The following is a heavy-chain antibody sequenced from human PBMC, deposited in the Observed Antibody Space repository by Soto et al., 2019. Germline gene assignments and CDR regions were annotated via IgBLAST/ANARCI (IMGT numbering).Heavy chain of an antibody. CDR2: IYHSGST. J-gene: IGHJ4*02. CDR1: SGSISSSNW. Sequence: QVQLQESGPGLVKPSGTLSLTCAVSSGSISSSNWWSWVRQPPGKGLEWIGEIYHSGSTNYNPSPRSRVTISVDRSKTRFPLKRSSVPAADTAVYYCGGGGGYYYGSGSSVSFDYWGQGTLVTVSS. CDR3: GGGGGYYYGSGSSVSFDY. D-gene: IGHD3-10*01. V-gene: IGHV4-4*02.